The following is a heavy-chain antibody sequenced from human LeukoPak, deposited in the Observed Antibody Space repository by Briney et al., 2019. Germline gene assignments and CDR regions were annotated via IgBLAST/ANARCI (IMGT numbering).Heavy chain of an antibody. CDR2: INPNSGGT. CDR1: GYTFTGYY. CDR3: AREYCSGTSCSPALYYYYGMDV. D-gene: IGHD2-2*01. V-gene: IGHV1-2*02. J-gene: IGHJ6*02. Sequence: ASVKVSCKASGYTFTGYYMHWVRQAPGQGLEWMGWINPNSGGTNYAQKFQGRVTMTRDTSISTAYMELSRLRSDDTAVYYCAREYCSGTSCSPALYYYYGMDVWGQGTTVTVSS.